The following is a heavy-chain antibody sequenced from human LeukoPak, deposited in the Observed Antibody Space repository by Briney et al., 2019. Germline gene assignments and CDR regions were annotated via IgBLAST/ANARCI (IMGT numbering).Heavy chain of an antibody. V-gene: IGHV3-66*02. CDR2: IYSGGST. D-gene: IGHD5-18*01. J-gene: IGHJ4*02. CDR1: GFTVSSNY. CDR3: ARQYNYAFAY. Sequence: GGSLRLSCAASGFTVSSNYMTWVRQAPGKGLEWVSVIYSGGSTYYADSVKGRLTISRDNSKNTLYLQMHSLRTEDTGEYYCARQYNYAFAYWGQGTLVTVSS.